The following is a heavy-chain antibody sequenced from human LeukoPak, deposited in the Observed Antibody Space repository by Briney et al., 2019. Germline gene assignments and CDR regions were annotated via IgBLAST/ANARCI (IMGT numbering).Heavy chain of an antibody. J-gene: IGHJ4*02. CDR2: IKQDGSEE. CDR1: GFTFSSFW. D-gene: IGHD6-13*01. V-gene: IGHV3-7*02. CDR3: ARARIAAPLLDY. Sequence: PGGSLRLSCGASGFTFSSFWMSWVRQAPGKGLEWVANIKQDGSEEYYVDSVKGRFTISRDNAKNSLYLQMNSLRVEDTAVYFCARARIAAPLLDYWGQGTLVTVSS.